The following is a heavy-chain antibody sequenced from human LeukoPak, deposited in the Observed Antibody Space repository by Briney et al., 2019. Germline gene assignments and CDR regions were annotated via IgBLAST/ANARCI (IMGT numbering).Heavy chain of an antibody. CDR3: AELGITMIGGV. J-gene: IGHJ6*04. CDR1: GFTFSSYE. D-gene: IGHD3-10*02. V-gene: IGHV3-48*03. CDR2: ISSSGSTI. Sequence: GGSLRLSCAASGFTFSSYEMNWVRQAPGKGLEWVSYISSSGSTIYYADSVKGRFTISGDNAKNSLYLQMNSLRAEDTAVYCCAELGITMIGGVWGKGTTVTISS.